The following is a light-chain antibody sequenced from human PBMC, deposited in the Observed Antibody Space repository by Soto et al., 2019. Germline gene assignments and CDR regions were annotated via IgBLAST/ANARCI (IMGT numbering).Light chain of an antibody. CDR2: KAS. Sequence: DIQMSQSPSTLSASVGDRVTITCRASQSINSWLAWYQQKPGKAPKLLIYKASSLESGVPSRFSGSGSGTEFTLTISSLQPEDFATYFCQQVNNYPLTFGGGTEVDIK. CDR1: QSINSW. V-gene: IGKV1-5*03. CDR3: QQVNNYPLT. J-gene: IGKJ4*01.